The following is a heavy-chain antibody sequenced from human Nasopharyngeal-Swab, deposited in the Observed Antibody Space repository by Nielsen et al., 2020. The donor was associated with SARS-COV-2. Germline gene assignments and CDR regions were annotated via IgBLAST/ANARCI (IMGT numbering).Heavy chain of an antibody. CDR3: ARDVLILCGGDCYSNYYYGMDV. D-gene: IGHD2-21*02. Sequence: SVKVSCKASGGTFSSYAISWVRQAPGQGLEWMGGIIPIFGTANYAQKFQGRVTITADESTSTAYMELSSLRSEDTAVYYCARDVLILCGGDCYSNYYYGMDVWGPGTMVTVSS. CDR1: GGTFSSYA. V-gene: IGHV1-69*13. CDR2: IIPIFGTA. J-gene: IGHJ6*02.